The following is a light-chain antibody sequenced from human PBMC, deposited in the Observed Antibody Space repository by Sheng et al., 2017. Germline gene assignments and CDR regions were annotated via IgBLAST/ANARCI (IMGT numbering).Light chain of an antibody. J-gene: IGLJ1*01. V-gene: IGLV2-14*01. CDR2: EVS. Sequence: QSALTQPASVSGSPGQSITISCTGSSSDVGGYNYVSWYQQHPGKAPKLMIYEVSNRPSGVPDRFSGSKSGTSASLAITGLQAEDEADYYCQSYDSSLSGSYVFGAGTKVTVL. CDR3: QSYDSSLSGSYV. CDR1: SSDVGGYNY.